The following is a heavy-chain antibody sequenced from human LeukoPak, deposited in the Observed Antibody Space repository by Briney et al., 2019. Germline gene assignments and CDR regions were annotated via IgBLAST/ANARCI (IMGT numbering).Heavy chain of an antibody. J-gene: IGHJ3*02. D-gene: IGHD5-18*01. V-gene: IGHV3-30*02. Sequence: PGGSLRLSCAASGFTFSNFGMHWVRQAPGKGLEWVAFIRYDGSNEYYADSVKGRFTISRDNSKNTLYLQMNSLRAEDTAVYYCARARSSYGYGDAFDIWGQGTMVTVSS. CDR1: GFTFSNFG. CDR2: IRYDGSNE. CDR3: ARARSSYGYGDAFDI.